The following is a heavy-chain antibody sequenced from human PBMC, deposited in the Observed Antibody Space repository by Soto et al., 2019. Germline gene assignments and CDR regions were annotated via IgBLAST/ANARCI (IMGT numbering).Heavy chain of an antibody. Sequence: VKVSCKASGGTFSSYAISWVRQAPGQGLEWMGGIIPIFGTANYAQKFQGRVTITADKSTSTAYMELSSLRSEDTAVYYCARERGSPNYYYYGMDVWGQGTTVTVSS. CDR3: ARERGSPNYYYYGMDV. V-gene: IGHV1-69*06. CDR2: IIPIFGTA. J-gene: IGHJ6*02. CDR1: GGTFSSYA. D-gene: IGHD3-10*01.